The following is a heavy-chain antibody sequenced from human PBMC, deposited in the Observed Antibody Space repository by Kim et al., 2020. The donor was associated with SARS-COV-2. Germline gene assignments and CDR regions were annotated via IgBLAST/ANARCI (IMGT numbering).Heavy chain of an antibody. J-gene: IGHJ4*02. CDR3: ARDLDSSSWYTLSLDY. D-gene: IGHD6-13*01. Sequence: GGSLRLSCAASGFTFSSYAMHWVRQAPGKGLEWVAVISYDGSNKYYADSVKGRFTISRDNSKNTLYLQMNSLRAEDTAVYYCARDLDSSSWYTLSLDYWGQGTLVTVSS. CDR1: GFTFSSYA. CDR2: ISYDGSNK. V-gene: IGHV3-30-3*01.